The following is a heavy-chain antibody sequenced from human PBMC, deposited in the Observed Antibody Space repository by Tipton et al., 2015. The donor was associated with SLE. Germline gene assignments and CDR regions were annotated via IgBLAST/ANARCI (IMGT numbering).Heavy chain of an antibody. CDR2: IFISGGT. V-gene: IGHV4-4*08. CDR3: ARGDSVPTLFDS. CDR1: GGSIERSY. Sequence: TLSLTCTVSGGSIERSYWNWIRQPPGKGLEWIGYIFISGGTIYNPSLESRVTISVDTSMNQFSLKVNFVTAADTAVYFCARGDSVPTLFDSWGQGALVTVSP. J-gene: IGHJ5*01. D-gene: IGHD5/OR15-5a*01.